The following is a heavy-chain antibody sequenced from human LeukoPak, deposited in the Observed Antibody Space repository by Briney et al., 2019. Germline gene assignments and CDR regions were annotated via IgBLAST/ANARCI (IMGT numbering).Heavy chain of an antibody. J-gene: IGHJ5*01. D-gene: IGHD4-17*01. CDR3: AKESTVTPGSVNWFDS. CDR1: GFTFSSYE. V-gene: IGHV3-48*03. CDR2: ISSSGSTI. Sequence: GGSLRLSCAASGFTFSSYEMNWVRQAPGKGLEWVSYISSSGSTIYYADSVKGRFTISRDNAKNSLYLQMKSLRAEDTAVYYCAKESTVTPGSVNWFDSWGQGTLVTVSS.